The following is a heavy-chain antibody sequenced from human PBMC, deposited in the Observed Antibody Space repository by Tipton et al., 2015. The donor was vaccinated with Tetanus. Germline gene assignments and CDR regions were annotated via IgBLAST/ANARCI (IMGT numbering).Heavy chain of an antibody. D-gene: IGHD4-17*01. CDR1: GGSISSSSYY. V-gene: IGHV4-39*01. CDR2: IYYSGST. J-gene: IGHJ2*01. Sequence: LRLSCTVSGGSISSSSYYWGWIRQPPGKGLEWIGSIYYSGSTYYNPSLKSRVTISEDTSKNQFSLKLSSVTAADTAVYYCASPYGDYVWYFDLWGRGTLVTVSS. CDR3: ASPYGDYVWYFDL.